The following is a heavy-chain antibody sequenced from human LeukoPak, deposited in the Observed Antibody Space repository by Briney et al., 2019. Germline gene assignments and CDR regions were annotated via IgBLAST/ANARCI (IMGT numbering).Heavy chain of an antibody. D-gene: IGHD3-10*01. J-gene: IGHJ4*02. CDR2: ISSSGSTI. Sequence: GGSLRLSCAASGFTFSSYEMNWVRQAPGKGLEGVSYISSSGSTIYYADSVKGRFTISRDNAKNSLYLQMNSLRAEDTAVYYCGRQGIYGSGNLDYWGQGTLVTVSS. V-gene: IGHV3-48*03. CDR3: GRQGIYGSGNLDY. CDR1: GFTFSSYE.